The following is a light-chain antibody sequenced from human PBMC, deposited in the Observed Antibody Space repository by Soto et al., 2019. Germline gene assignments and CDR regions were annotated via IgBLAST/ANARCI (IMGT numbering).Light chain of an antibody. V-gene: IGKV3-20*01. CDR1: QSISSDY. CDR2: ATS. CDR3: HQYGSSPYT. J-gene: IGKJ2*01. Sequence: EIVLTQSPDTLSLSPGERATLSCRTSQSISSDYLVWYQQKPGQAPRLLIYATSTRATGIPDRFSGSGSGTDFTLTISRLEPEDFAVYYCHQYGSSPYTFGQGTKVDIK.